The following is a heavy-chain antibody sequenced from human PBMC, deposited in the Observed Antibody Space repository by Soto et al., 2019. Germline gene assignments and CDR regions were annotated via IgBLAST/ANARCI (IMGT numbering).Heavy chain of an antibody. CDR1: GFTFSTYG. Sequence: QVQLVESGGGVGQPGRSLRLSCAASGFTFSTYGMHWVRQAPGKWLEWVAVISYDGSNKYYADSVKGQFTISREHSKNTLYLQMSSLRAEDTDVHYCTKGFSYSVIDYWGQGTLVTVSS. D-gene: IGHD5-18*01. CDR3: TKGFSYSVIDY. CDR2: ISYDGSNK. V-gene: IGHV3-30*18. J-gene: IGHJ4*02.